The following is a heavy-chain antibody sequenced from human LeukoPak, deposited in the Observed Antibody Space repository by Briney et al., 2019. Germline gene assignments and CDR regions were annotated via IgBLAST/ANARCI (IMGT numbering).Heavy chain of an antibody. CDR2: ISSSSYI. Sequence: GGSLRLSCAASGFTFSSYSMNWVRQAPGKGLEWVSSISSSSYIYYADSVKGRFTISRDNAKNSLYLQMNSLRAEDTAVYYCARGPGLAGYSSSWYVDYWGQGTLVTVSS. D-gene: IGHD6-13*01. J-gene: IGHJ4*02. V-gene: IGHV3-21*01. CDR1: GFTFSSYS. CDR3: ARGPGLAGYSSSWYVDY.